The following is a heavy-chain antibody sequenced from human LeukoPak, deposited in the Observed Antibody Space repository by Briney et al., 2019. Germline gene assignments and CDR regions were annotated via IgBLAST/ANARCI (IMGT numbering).Heavy chain of an antibody. CDR3: ATSGSYRIIDY. V-gene: IGHV1-2*02. CDR1: GYTFTGYP. J-gene: IGHJ4*02. D-gene: IGHD1-26*01. Sequence: ASVKVSCKASGYTFTGYPMHWVRQAPGQGLEWMGWINPNSGATNYAQKFQGRVTMTRDTSISTAYMELSRLRSDDTAVYYCATSGSYRIIDYWGQGTLVTVSS. CDR2: INPNSGAT.